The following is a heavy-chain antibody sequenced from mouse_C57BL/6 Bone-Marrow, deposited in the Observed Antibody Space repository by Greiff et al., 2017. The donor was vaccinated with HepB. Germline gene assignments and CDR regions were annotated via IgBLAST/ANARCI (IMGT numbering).Heavy chain of an antibody. V-gene: IGHV1-18*01. CDR3: AREWYYYGSSSYFDV. J-gene: IGHJ1*03. CDR2: INPNNGGT. D-gene: IGHD1-1*01. CDR1: GYTFTDYN. Sequence: EVQLQQSGPELVKPGASVKIPCKASGYTFTDYNMDWVKQSHGKSLEWIGDINPNNGGTIYNQKFKGKATLTVDKSSSTAYMELRSLTSEDTAVYYCAREWYYYGSSSYFDVWGTGTTVTVSS.